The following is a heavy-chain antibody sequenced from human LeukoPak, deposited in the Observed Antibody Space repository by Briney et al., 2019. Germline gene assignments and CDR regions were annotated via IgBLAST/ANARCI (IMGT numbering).Heavy chain of an antibody. CDR1: GGSISSYY. D-gene: IGHD2-2*01. CDR3: ARLSSFFDY. V-gene: IGHV4-59*08. J-gene: IGHJ4*02. CDR2: IYYSGST. Sequence: LSETLSLTCTVSGGSISSYYWSWIRQPPGKGLEWIGYIYYSGSTNYNPSLKSRVTISVDTSKNQFSLKLSSVTAADTAVYYCARLSSFFDYWGQGTLVTVSS.